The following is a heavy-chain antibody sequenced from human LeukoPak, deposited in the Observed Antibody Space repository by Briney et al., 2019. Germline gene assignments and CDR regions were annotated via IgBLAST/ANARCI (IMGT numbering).Heavy chain of an antibody. V-gene: IGHV4-34*01. J-gene: IGHJ4*02. CDR2: INYSGST. CDR3: ARGSLYSSGGTHFDY. CDR1: GGSFSGYY. D-gene: IGHD6-19*01. Sequence: PSETLSLTCAVFGGSFSGYYWTWIRRPPGKGLEWIGEINYSGSTNYNPSLKSRVTTSIDTSKNQFSLRLSSVTAVDTAMYYCARGSLYSSGGTHFDYWGQGILVTVSS.